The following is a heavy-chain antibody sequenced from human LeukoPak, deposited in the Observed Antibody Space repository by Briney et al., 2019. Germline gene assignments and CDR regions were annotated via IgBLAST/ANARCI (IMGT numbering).Heavy chain of an antibody. V-gene: IGHV3-23*01. D-gene: IGHD3-10*01. J-gene: IGHJ5*02. CDR2: ISGSGGST. CDR3: AKARRSGGITMVRGVKDRGWFDP. Sequence: GGSLRLSCAASGFTVSSNYMSWVRQAPGKGLEWVPAISGSGGSTYYADSVKGRFTISRDNSKNTLYLQMNSLRAEDTAVYYCAKARRSGGITMVRGVKDRGWFDPWGQGTLVTVSS. CDR1: GFTVSSNY.